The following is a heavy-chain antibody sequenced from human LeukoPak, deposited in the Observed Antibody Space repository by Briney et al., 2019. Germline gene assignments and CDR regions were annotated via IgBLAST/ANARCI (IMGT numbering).Heavy chain of an antibody. CDR3: ARVDLYYDSSGYSQAANDY. J-gene: IGHJ4*02. CDR1: GGTFNSYA. V-gene: IGHV1-18*01. D-gene: IGHD3-22*01. CDR2: VSAYNGAT. Sequence: ASVKVSCKASGGTFNSYAISWVRQAPGQGLEWMGWVSAYNGATNYAQNFQDRVTMTTDTPTTTAYMELRSLRSDDTAVYYCARVDLYYDSSGYSQAANDYWGQGTLVTVAS.